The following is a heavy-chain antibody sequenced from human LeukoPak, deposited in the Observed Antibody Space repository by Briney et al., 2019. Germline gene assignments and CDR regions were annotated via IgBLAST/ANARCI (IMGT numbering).Heavy chain of an antibody. J-gene: IGHJ3*01. CDR1: GFTVSSNY. CDR3: ARIDYGSGSYNTLAFDL. Sequence: PGGSLRLSCAASGFTVSSNYMSWVRQAPGKGLEWVSVIYSGDSTYYADSVKGRFTISRDNSKNTLYLQMNSLRAEDTAVYYCARIDYGSGSYNTLAFDLWGQGTMVTVSS. D-gene: IGHD3-10*01. CDR2: IYSGDST. V-gene: IGHV3-53*01.